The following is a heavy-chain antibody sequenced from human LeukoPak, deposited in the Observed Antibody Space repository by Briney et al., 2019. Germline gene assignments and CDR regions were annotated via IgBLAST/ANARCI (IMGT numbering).Heavy chain of an antibody. CDR2: ISGSGGST. CDR1: GFTFSSYA. D-gene: IGHD3-10*01. CDR3: AKRPRGNYLDPFDY. J-gene: IGHJ4*02. Sequence: GGSLRLSCAASGFTFSSYAMSWVRQAPGKGLEWVSGISGSGGSTYYADSVKGRFTISRDNSKNRLYLQMNSLRAEDTAVYYCAKRPRGNYLDPFDYWGQGTLITVSS. V-gene: IGHV3-23*01.